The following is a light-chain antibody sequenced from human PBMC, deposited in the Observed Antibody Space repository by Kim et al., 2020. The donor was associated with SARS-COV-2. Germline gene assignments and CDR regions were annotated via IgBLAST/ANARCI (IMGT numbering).Light chain of an antibody. J-gene: IGKJ4*01. CDR1: HSVSSSY. CDR2: GAS. CDR3: QQYGSSPLT. Sequence: LSPGDRASLSCMASHSVSSSYLAWYQQKPGQAPRLLIYGASSRATGIPDRFSGSGSRTDFTLTISRLEPEDVAVYYCQQYGSSPLTFGGGTKLEI. V-gene: IGKV3-20*01.